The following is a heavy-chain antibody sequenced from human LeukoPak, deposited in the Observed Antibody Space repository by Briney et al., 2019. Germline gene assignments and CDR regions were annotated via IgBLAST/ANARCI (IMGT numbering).Heavy chain of an antibody. Sequence: SQTLSLTCAISGNSVSSNSAAWNWIRQSPSRGLEWLGRTYYRSKWYNDYAVSVKSRININPDTSKNQFSLQLNSVTPEDTAVYYCASAGYCSSTSCLVALDYWGQGTLVTVSS. V-gene: IGHV6-1*01. CDR1: GNSVSSNSAA. CDR2: TYYRSKWYN. CDR3: ASAGYCSSTSCLVALDY. J-gene: IGHJ4*02. D-gene: IGHD2-2*01.